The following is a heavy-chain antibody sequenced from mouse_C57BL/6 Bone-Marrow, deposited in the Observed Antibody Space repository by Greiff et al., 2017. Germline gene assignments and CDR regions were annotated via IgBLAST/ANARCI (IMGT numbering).Heavy chain of an antibody. CDR1: GFTFSNYW. Sequence: DVMLVESGGGLVQPGGSMKLSCVASGFTFSNYWMNWVRQSPEKGLEWVAQIRLKSDNYATHYAESVKGRFTISRDDSKSSVYLQMNNLRAEDTGIYYCTATVEYYFDYWGQGTTLTVSS. CDR3: TATVEYYFDY. J-gene: IGHJ2*01. D-gene: IGHD1-1*01. CDR2: IRLKSDNYAT. V-gene: IGHV6-3*01.